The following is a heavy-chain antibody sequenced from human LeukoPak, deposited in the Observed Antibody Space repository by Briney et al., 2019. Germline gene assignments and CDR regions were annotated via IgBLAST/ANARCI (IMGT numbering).Heavy chain of an antibody. CDR1: GFTCSSYG. V-gene: IGHV3-30*02. CDR2: IRYDGSNN. J-gene: IGHJ4*02. Sequence: PGGSLRRSCAASGFTCSSYGMHWVRQAPGKGLEWVAFIRYDGSNNYYADSVKVRFTISRDNSKTTLYLQMNSRRAEDTAAYYCAKTYYYDSSGYYYDYWGQGTLVTVSS. CDR3: AKTYYYDSSGYYYDY. D-gene: IGHD3-22*01.